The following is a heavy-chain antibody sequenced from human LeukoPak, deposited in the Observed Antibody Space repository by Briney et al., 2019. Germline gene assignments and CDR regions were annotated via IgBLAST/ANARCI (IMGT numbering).Heavy chain of an antibody. Sequence: GGSLRLSCAASGFTFSSYSMNWVRQAPGKGLEWVSSISSSSYIYYADSVKGRFTISRDNAKNSLYLQMNSLRAEDTAVYYCARARGYCSSTSCYSLIFDYWGQGTLVTVSS. J-gene: IGHJ4*02. D-gene: IGHD2-2*02. CDR3: ARARGYCSSTSCYSLIFDY. CDR2: ISSSSYI. V-gene: IGHV3-21*01. CDR1: GFTFSSYS.